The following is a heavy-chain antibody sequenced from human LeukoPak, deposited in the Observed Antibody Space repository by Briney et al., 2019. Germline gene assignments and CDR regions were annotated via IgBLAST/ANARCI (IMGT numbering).Heavy chain of an antibody. CDR2: IYKSGTT. CDR1: GGSMTRGSYY. CDR3: VREIQELTGSPGDY. Sequence: PSETLSLTCTVSGGSMTRGSYYWSWIRQPPGKGLEWVGHIYKSGTTYYNPSLKNRVIVSIDTSKNQFSLQLSSVTAADTAVYYCVREIQELTGSPGDYWGQGTLVTVSS. D-gene: IGHD3-9*01. J-gene: IGHJ4*02. V-gene: IGHV4-30-4*01.